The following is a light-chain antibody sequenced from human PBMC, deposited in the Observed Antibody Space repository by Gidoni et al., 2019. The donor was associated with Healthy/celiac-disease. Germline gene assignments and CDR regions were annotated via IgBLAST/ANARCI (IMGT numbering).Light chain of an antibody. V-gene: IGKV1-39*01. CDR3: QQCYSTPYT. CDR2: AAS. Sequence: DIQMTQSPSSLSASVGDRVTITCRASQSISSYLNWYQQKPGKAPKLLFYAASSLQSGVPSRFSGSGSGTDFTLTISSLQPEDFATYYCQQCYSTPYTFGQGTKLEIK. CDR1: QSISSY. J-gene: IGKJ2*01.